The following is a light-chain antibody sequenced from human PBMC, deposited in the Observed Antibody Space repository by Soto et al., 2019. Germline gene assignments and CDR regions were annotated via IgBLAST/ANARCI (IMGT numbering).Light chain of an antibody. Sequence: DIQMTQSPSSLSASVGDRVTITYRASQGISNYLAWYQQKPGKVPKLLIYAASTLQSGVPSRFSGSGSGTYFTLTISSLQPEDVATYYCQKYNSAPWTFGQGTKVEIK. V-gene: IGKV1-27*01. CDR2: AAS. CDR3: QKYNSAPWT. J-gene: IGKJ1*01. CDR1: QGISNY.